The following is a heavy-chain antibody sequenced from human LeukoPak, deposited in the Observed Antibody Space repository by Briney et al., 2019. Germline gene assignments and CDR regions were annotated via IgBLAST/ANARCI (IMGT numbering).Heavy chain of an antibody. CDR2: ISYDGTNK. CDR1: GFTFSSYS. CDR3: ARRTVTAPFDY. V-gene: IGHV3-30*03. D-gene: IGHD4-11*01. J-gene: IGHJ4*02. Sequence: PGGSLRLSCAASGFTFSSYSMNWVRQAPGKGLEWVAVISYDGTNKYYADSVKGRFTISRDNSKNTLYLQMNSLTAEDTAVYYCARRTVTAPFDYWGQGTLVTVSS.